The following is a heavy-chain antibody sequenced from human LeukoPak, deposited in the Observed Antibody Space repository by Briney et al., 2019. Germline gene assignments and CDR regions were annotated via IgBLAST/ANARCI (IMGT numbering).Heavy chain of an antibody. CDR2: ISYDGSNK. D-gene: IGHD6-19*01. Sequence: GRSLRLSCAASGFTFSSYGMHWVRQAPDKGLEWVAVISYDGSNKYYADSVKGRFTISRDNSKNTLYLQMNSLRAEDTAVYYCAKVRSRLAGYDAFDIWGQGTMVTVSS. CDR3: AKVRSRLAGYDAFDI. CDR1: GFTFSSYG. V-gene: IGHV3-30*18. J-gene: IGHJ3*02.